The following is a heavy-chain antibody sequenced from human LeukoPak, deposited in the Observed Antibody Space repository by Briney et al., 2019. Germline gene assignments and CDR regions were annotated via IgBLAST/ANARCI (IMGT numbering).Heavy chain of an antibody. V-gene: IGHV1-8*03. Sequence: PVASVKVSCKASGYTFTSYDINWVRQASGHGLEWMGWVNPGSAFTGYAQKFHGRVTFTKSTSISTVYMELSSLTSEDTAVYYCARGDRVRGGGTPDYWGQGTLVTVSP. CDR1: GYTFTSYD. J-gene: IGHJ4*02. D-gene: IGHD3-10*01. CDR2: VNPGSAFT. CDR3: ARGDRVRGGGTPDY.